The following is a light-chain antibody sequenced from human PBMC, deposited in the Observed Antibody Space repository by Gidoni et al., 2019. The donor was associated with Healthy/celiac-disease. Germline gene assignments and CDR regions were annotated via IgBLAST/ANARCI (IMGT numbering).Light chain of an antibody. CDR2: LGS. CDR3: MQALQTPWT. J-gene: IGKJ1*01. V-gene: IGKV2-28*01. Sequence: DIVMTQSPLSLPVTPGEPASISCRSSQSRLHSNGYNYLDWYLQKPGQSPQLLIYLGSNRASGVPDRFIGSGSGTDFTLKISRVEAEDVGVYYCMQALQTPWTFGQGTKVEIK. CDR1: QSRLHSNGYNY.